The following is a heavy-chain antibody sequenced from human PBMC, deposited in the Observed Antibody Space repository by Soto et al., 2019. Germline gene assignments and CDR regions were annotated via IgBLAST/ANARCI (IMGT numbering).Heavy chain of an antibody. CDR2: IKQDGSEK. CDR1: GFTFSSYW. Sequence: EVQLVESGGGLVQPGGSLRLSCAASGFTFSSYWMSWVRQAPGKGLEWVANIKQDGSEKYYVDSVKGRFTISRDIAKNSLYLQMNSLRAEDTAVYYCAGGNWNPYYFDYWGQGTLVTVSS. V-gene: IGHV3-7*01. D-gene: IGHD1-1*01. J-gene: IGHJ4*02. CDR3: AGGNWNPYYFDY.